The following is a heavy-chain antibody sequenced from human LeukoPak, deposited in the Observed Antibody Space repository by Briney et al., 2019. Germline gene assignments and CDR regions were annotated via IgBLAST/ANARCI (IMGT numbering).Heavy chain of an antibody. Sequence: GGSLRLSCAASGFTVSSNYMSWVRQAPGKGLEWVANIKQDGSEKYYVDSVKGRFTISRHNAKNSLYLQMNNLRAEDRAVYYCARDIVVVTAIVDYWGQGTLVTVSS. CDR3: ARDIVVVTAIVDY. D-gene: IGHD2-21*02. J-gene: IGHJ4*02. CDR2: IKQDGSEK. V-gene: IGHV3-7*01. CDR1: GFTVSSNY.